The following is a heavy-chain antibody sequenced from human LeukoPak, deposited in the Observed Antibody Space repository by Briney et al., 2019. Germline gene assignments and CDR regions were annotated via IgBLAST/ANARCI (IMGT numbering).Heavy chain of an antibody. D-gene: IGHD6-13*01. V-gene: IGHV1-69*01. CDR2: IIPIFGTA. Sequence: ASVKVSCKASGGTFSSYAISWVRQAPGQGLEWMGGIIPIFGTANYAQKFQGRVTITADESTSTAYMELSSLRSEDTAVYHCARDTAGVFDYWGQGTLVTVSS. CDR1: GGTFSSYA. J-gene: IGHJ4*02. CDR3: ARDTAGVFDY.